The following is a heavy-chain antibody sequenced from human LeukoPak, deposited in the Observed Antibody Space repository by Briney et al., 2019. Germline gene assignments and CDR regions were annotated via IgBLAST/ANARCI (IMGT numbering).Heavy chain of an antibody. CDR3: ARHVYGEGMVV. Sequence: PSETLSLTCTVSGGSLNGYYWGWIRQPPGKGLECIGYIHSSEGTAHNASLKSRLTISLDTSKNQFSLTLSSVTAADTAVYYCARHVYGEGMVVWGKGTTVTVSS. J-gene: IGHJ6*04. CDR1: GGSLNGYY. V-gene: IGHV4-59*08. CDR2: IHSSEGT. D-gene: IGHD4-17*01.